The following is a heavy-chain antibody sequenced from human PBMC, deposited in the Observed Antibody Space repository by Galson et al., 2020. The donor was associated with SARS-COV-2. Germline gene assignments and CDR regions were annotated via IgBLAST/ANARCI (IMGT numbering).Heavy chain of an antibody. D-gene: IGHD6-19*01. Sequence: SETLSLTCTVSGGSISSSSYYWGWIRQPPGKGLEWIGSLYYGGSTYYSPSLKSRVTIPLDTSKNQFSLKLSSVTAADTAVYYCARHGSRGITSVDYWGQVTLVTVSS. CDR1: GGSISSSSYY. V-gene: IGHV4-39*01. CDR3: ARHGSRGITSVDY. J-gene: IGHJ4*02. CDR2: LYYGGST.